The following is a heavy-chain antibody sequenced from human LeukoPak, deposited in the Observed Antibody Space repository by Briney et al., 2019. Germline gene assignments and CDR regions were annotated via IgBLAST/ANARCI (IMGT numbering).Heavy chain of an antibody. CDR3: ARDGVGHTGRDGYNFGGYYYYMDV. CDR2: INPNSGGT. Sequence: ASVKVSCKVSGYTLTELSMHWVRQAPGKGLEWMGWINPNSGGTNYAQKFQGRVTMTRDTSISTAYMELSRLRSDDTAVYYCARDGVGHTGRDGYNFGGYYYYMDVWGKGTTVTVSS. D-gene: IGHD5-24*01. CDR1: GYTLTELS. J-gene: IGHJ6*03. V-gene: IGHV1-2*02.